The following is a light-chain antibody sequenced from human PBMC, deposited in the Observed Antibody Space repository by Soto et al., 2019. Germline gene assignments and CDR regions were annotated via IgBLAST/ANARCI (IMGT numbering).Light chain of an antibody. CDR2: KVS. J-gene: IGLJ1*01. Sequence: QSALTQPASVFGSPGQSITISCTGTSSDVGGYNFVSWYQQHPGKAPKLMIYKVSNRPSGVSNRFSGSKSGNTASLTISGLQPEDEADYYCSSYTTSSTVVFGTGTKVTVL. V-gene: IGLV2-14*03. CDR1: SSDVGGYNF. CDR3: SSYTTSSTVV.